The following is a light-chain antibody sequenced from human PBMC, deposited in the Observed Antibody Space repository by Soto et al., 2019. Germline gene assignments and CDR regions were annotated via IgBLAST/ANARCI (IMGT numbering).Light chain of an antibody. CDR2: GAS. CDR1: QSVSSSY. CDR3: QQYGSSPQLT. J-gene: IGKJ4*01. Sequence: EIVLTQSPGTLSLSPGERATLSCRASQSVSSSYLAWYQQKPGQAPRLLIYGASSRATGIPDRFSGSGSGTDFTLTISRVEPEDFAVYCCQQYGSSPQLTFGGGTKVEIK. V-gene: IGKV3-20*01.